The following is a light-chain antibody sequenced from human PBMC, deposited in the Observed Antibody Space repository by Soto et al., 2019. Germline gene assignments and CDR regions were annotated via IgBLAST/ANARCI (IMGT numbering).Light chain of an antibody. CDR1: QYVTGSY. J-gene: IGKJ5*01. CDR3: QHYHSSPIT. V-gene: IGKV3-20*01. Sequence: EIVLTQSPATLSVSPGESATLSCRASQYVTGSYLAWYQQKPGQAPRLLIYGASIRATGIPDRVSGSGYGKDVTLTITRLEPEDGAVFYGQHYHSSPITFGQGTRLEIK. CDR2: GAS.